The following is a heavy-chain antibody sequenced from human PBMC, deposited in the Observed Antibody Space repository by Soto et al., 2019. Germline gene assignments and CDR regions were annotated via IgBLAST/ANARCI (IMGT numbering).Heavy chain of an antibody. CDR3: ARGPPDYGDYPSYYYYYMDV. V-gene: IGHV1-8*01. CDR2: MNPNSGNT. D-gene: IGHD4-17*01. J-gene: IGHJ6*03. CDR1: GYTFTSYD. Sequence: ASVKVSCKASGYTFTSYDINWVRQATGQGLEWMGWMNPNSGNTGYAQKFQGRVTMTRNTSISTAYMELSSLRSEDTAVYYCARGPPDYGDYPSYYYYYMDVWGKGTTVTVSS.